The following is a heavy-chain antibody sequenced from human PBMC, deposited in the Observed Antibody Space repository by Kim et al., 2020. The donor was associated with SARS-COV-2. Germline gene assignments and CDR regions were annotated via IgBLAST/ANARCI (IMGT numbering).Heavy chain of an antibody. CDR2: ISYDGSNK. D-gene: IGHD3-9*01. CDR3: ARDLMYYDILTGYLKAYYYYYGMDV. Sequence: GGSLRRSCAASGFTFSRYAMHWVRQAPGKGLEWVAVISYDGSNKYYVDSVKGRFTISSDNSKNTLYLQMNSLRAEDTAVYYCARDLMYYDILTGYLKAYYYYYGMDVWGQGTTVTVSS. V-gene: IGHV3-30*04. CDR1: GFTFSRYA. J-gene: IGHJ6*02.